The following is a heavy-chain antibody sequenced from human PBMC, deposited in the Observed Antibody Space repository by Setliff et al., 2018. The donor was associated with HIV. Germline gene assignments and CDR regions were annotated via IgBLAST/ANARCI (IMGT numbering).Heavy chain of an antibody. CDR1: GYDFSSYF. V-gene: IGHV5-51*01. CDR2: IYPGDSAT. CDR3: TRRLSGRTFWYFDL. Sequence: GASLKISCKGSGYDFSSYFIGWVRQMPGKGLEWMGIIYPGDSATRYSPSFQGQVTISADKSISTAYLQWNSLKVSDTAMYYCTRRLSGRTFWYFDLWGRGTPVTVPQ. J-gene: IGHJ2*01. D-gene: IGHD1-26*01.